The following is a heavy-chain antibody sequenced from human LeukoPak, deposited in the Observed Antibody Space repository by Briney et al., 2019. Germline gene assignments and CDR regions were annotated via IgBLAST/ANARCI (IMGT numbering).Heavy chain of an antibody. D-gene: IGHD5-12*01. Sequence: GGSLRLSCAASGFTFSSFAMSWVRQAPGKGLEWVSGISGSGGSTYSADSVKGRFIISRDNSKNSLYLQMNSLRAEDTAVYYCARAPDIVATVFDYWGQGTLVTVSS. V-gene: IGHV3-23*01. CDR3: ARAPDIVATVFDY. CDR2: ISGSGGST. J-gene: IGHJ4*02. CDR1: GFTFSSFA.